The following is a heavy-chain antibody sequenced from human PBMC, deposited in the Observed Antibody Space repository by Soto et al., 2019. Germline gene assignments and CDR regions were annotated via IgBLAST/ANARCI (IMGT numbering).Heavy chain of an antibody. J-gene: IGHJ4*02. V-gene: IGHV3-33*01. D-gene: IGHD3-16*02. CDR3: ARDYQMFYRYFDN. CDR2: IWNDGSNK. CDR1: GFDFSRSG. Sequence: QVQLVESGGGVVQPGKSLRLSCEASGFDFSRSGMHWVRQAPGKGLEWVAVIWNDGSNKYYGDSVKGRFTISRDNSKSTLYLQMNSLRGEDTAVYYRARDYQMFYRYFDNWGQGTLVTVSS.